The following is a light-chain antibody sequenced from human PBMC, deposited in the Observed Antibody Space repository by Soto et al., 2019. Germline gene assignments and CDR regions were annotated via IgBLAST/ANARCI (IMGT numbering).Light chain of an antibody. CDR3: QQYDNWPWT. J-gene: IGKJ1*01. CDR2: GAS. Sequence: EIVMTQSPATLSVSPGGRATLSCRASQSISDTLAWYQQKPGQAPRLLIYGASRRATGFPARFSGSGSGTDFTLTISSLQSEDFEVYYCQQYDNWPWTFGQGTKVEI. V-gene: IGKV3-15*01. CDR1: QSISDT.